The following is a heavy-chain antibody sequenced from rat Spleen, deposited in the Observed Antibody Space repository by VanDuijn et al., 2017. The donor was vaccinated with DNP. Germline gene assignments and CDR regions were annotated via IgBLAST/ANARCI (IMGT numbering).Heavy chain of an antibody. J-gene: IGHJ2*01. CDR2: ISYSGST. CDR3: ARWTRYFDY. Sequence: EVQLQESGPGLVKPSQSLSLTCAVTGYSITSNYWGWIRKFPGNKMEYIGHISYSGSTNYNPSLKSRISITRDTSKNHFFLHLNSVTSEDTATYYCARWTRYFDYWGQGVMVTVSS. V-gene: IGHV3-1*01. CDR1: GYSITSNY. D-gene: IGHD1-7*01.